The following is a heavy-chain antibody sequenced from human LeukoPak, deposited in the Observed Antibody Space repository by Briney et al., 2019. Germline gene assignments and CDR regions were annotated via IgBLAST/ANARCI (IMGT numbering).Heavy chain of an antibody. CDR2: VYYSGSI. D-gene: IGHD3-16*01. Sequence: SETLSLTCTVSGGSITAGNHHWGWIRQPPGRGLEWIGSVYYSGSIFSDTSHKSRVTISGDTSKNQFSLSLSSVTAADTAVYYCARLNPGYVTAPHDSWGQGMLVTVSS. V-gene: IGHV4-39*01. J-gene: IGHJ5*01. CDR3: ARLNPGYVTAPHDS. CDR1: GGSITAGNHH.